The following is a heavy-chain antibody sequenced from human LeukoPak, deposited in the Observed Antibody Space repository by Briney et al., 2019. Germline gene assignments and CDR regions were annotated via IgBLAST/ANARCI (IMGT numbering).Heavy chain of an antibody. CDR2: INHSGST. J-gene: IGHJ5*02. V-gene: IGHV4-34*01. Sequence: SETLSLTCAVYGGSFSGYYWSWIRQPPGKGLEWIWEINHSGSTNYNPSLKSRVTISVDTSKNQFSLKLSSVTAADTAVYYCARVYSSSWYYDWFDPWGQGTLVTVSS. CDR3: ARVYSSSWYYDWFDP. CDR1: GGSFSGYY. D-gene: IGHD6-13*01.